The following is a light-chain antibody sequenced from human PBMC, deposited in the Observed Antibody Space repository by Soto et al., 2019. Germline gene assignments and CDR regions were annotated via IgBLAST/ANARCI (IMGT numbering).Light chain of an antibody. J-gene: IGLJ1*01. Sequence: QSVLTQPRSVSGSPGQSVTISCTGTSSDVGGYNYVSWYQQHPGKAPKLMIYDVSKRPSGVPDRSSGSKSGNTASLTISGLQAEDEADYYCCSYAGSYTVYVFGTGTKVTVL. V-gene: IGLV2-11*01. CDR2: DVS. CDR1: SSDVGGYNY. CDR3: CSYAGSYTVYV.